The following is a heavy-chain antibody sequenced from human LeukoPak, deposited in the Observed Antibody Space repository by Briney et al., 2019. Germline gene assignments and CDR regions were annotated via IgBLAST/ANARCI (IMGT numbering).Heavy chain of an antibody. CDR1: GGTFSSYT. CDR3: ARDPRYPSPKLSYGMDV. D-gene: IGHD3-16*02. V-gene: IGHV1-69*04. J-gene: IGHJ6*02. CDR2: IIPILGIT. Sequence: SVKVSCKASGGTFSSYTISWVRQAPGQGLEWMGRIIPILGITNYAQKFQGRVTITADKSTSTAYMELSSLRSEDTAVYYCARDPRYPSPKLSYGMDVWGQGTTVTVSS.